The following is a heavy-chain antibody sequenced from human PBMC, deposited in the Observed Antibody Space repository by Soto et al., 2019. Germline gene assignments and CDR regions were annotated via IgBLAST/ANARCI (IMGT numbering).Heavy chain of an antibody. D-gene: IGHD6-19*01. CDR2: ISYDGSNK. J-gene: IGHJ6*02. Sequence: PGGSLRLSCAASGFTFSSYGMHWVRQAPGKGLEWVAVISYDGSNKYYADSVKGRFTISRDNSKNTLYLQMNSLRAEDTAVYYCAKDLSDTQWLEAGHYYYYGMDVWPRDHGHRLL. CDR3: AKDLSDTQWLEAGHYYYYGMDV. CDR1: GFTFSSYG. V-gene: IGHV3-30*18.